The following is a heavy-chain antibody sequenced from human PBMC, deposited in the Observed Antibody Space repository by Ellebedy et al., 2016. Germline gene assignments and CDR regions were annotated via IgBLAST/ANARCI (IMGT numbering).Heavy chain of an antibody. V-gene: IGHV5-51*01. J-gene: IGHJ3*02. CDR2: IYPGDSDT. CDR1: GYSFTSYW. D-gene: IGHD3-3*01. Sequence: ASVKVSCKGSGYSFTSYWIGWVRQMPGKGLEWMGIIYPGDSDTRYSPSFQGQVTISADKSISTAYLQWSSLKASDTAMYYCARHGVDDFWSGYAKPGDDAFDIWGQGTMVTVSS. CDR3: ARHGVDDFWSGYAKPGDDAFDI.